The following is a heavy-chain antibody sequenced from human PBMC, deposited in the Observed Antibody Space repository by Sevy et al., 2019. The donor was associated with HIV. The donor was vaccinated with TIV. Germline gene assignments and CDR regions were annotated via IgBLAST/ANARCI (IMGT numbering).Heavy chain of an antibody. V-gene: IGHV3-21*04. CDR2: ISSGSSYI. J-gene: IGHJ6*02. D-gene: IGHD3-22*01. CDR3: TRATDYYDNSGCMDV. Sequence: GGSLRLSCAASGFTFSYYSMNWVRQAPGKGLQWVSSISSGSSYIYYADSVKGRFTISRDNAKNSLYLQMNSLRAEDTGGYYCTRATDYYDNSGCMDVWGQGTTVTVSS. CDR1: GFTFSYYS.